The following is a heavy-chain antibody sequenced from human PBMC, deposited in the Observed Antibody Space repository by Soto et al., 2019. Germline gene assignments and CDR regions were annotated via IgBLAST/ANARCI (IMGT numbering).Heavy chain of an antibody. J-gene: IGHJ5*02. CDR1: GYTFTNYG. CDR3: ARGVGSGTYYNQYNWFDP. V-gene: IGHV1-18*01. Sequence: ASVKVSCKASGYTFTNYGISWVRQAPGQGLEWMGWINTYNGNTNHAQKLQDRVTMTTDTSTSTAETELRSLRYDGTAVYYCARGVGSGTYYNQYNWFDPWGQGTLVTVSS. CDR2: INTYNGNT. D-gene: IGHD3-10*01.